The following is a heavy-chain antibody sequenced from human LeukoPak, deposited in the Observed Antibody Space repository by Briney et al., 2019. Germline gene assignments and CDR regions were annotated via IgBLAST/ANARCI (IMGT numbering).Heavy chain of an antibody. CDR3: AKDQEDYGDYSMANFDY. V-gene: IGHV3-11*01. D-gene: IGHD4-17*01. CDR2: ISSSGSTI. CDR1: GFTFSDYY. J-gene: IGHJ4*02. Sequence: GGSLRLSCAASGFTFSDYYMSWIRQAPGKGLEWVSYISSSGSTIYYADSVKGRFTISRDSSKNTLYLQMNSLRAEDTAVYYCAKDQEDYGDYSMANFDYWGQGTLVTVSS.